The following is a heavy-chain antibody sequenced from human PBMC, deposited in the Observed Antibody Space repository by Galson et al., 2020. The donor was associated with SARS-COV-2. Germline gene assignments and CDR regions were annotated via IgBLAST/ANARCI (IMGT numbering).Heavy chain of an antibody. CDR2: ISWTSGSI. D-gene: IGHD2-8*02. J-gene: IGHJ4*02. CDR3: AKEGGIWPGHGDFDY. CDR1: GFTFDDYA. V-gene: IGHV3-9*01. Sequence: GGSLRLSCAASGFTFDDYAMHWVRPAPGKGLEWVSGISWTSGSIGYADSVKGRFTISRDNAKNSLYLQMNSLRAEDTALYYCAKEGGIWPGHGDFDYWGQGTLVTVSS.